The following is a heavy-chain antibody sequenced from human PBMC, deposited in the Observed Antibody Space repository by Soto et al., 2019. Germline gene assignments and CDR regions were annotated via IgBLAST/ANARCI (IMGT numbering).Heavy chain of an antibody. CDR3: ARRARYYYDSSGYYYGAFDI. J-gene: IGHJ3*02. CDR2: ISAYNGNT. CDR1: GYTFTSYC. Sequence: ASVKVSCKASGYTFTSYCISWVRQAPGQGLEWMGWISAYNGNTNYAQKLQGRVTMTTDTSTSTAYMELRSLRSDDTAVYYCARRARYYYDSSGYYYGAFDIWGQGTMVTVSS. V-gene: IGHV1-18*01. D-gene: IGHD3-22*01.